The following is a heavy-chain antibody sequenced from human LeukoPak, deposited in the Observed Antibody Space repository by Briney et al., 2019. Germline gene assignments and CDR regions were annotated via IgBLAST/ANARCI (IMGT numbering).Heavy chain of an antibody. V-gene: IGHV3-66*01. CDR3: ARDLKLNDAFDI. Sequence: GGSLRLSCAASGFTVSSNYMSWVRQAPGKGLEWVSVIYSGGSTYYADSVKGRFTISRDNSKNTLYLQMNSLRAEDTAVYYCARDLKLNDAFDIWGQGTMVTVSS. J-gene: IGHJ3*02. D-gene: IGHD1-1*01. CDR1: GFTVSSNY. CDR2: IYSGGST.